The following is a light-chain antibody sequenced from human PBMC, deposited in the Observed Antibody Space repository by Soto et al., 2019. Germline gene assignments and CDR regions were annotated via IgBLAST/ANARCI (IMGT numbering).Light chain of an antibody. J-gene: IGKJ5*01. CDR3: MQGTHWPIT. V-gene: IGKV2-30*02. Sequence: DVVMTQSPLSLPVTLGQPASISCRSNQSLVHSDGIAYFSWFQQRPGRSPRRLIYKVSNRDSGVPARFSGSGSGTDFALKISRVEAEDVGVYYCMQGTHWPITFGQGRRLAIK. CDR2: KVS. CDR1: QSLVHSDGIAY.